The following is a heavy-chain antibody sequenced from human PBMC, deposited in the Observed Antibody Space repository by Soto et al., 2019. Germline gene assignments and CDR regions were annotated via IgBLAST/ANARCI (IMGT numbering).Heavy chain of an antibody. V-gene: IGHV3-30*18. CDR1: GFTFSSYG. CDR3: AKSVYNWNDGFFDY. CDR2: ISYDGINK. J-gene: IGHJ4*02. Sequence: QVQLVESGGGVVQPGRSLRLSCAASGFTFSSYGIHWVRQAPGKGLEWVSVISYDGINKYYADSVKGRFTISRDNSEEPLVLQINSLRAGDTAVYYCAKSVYNWNDGFFDYWGQGTLVTVSS. D-gene: IGHD1-1*01.